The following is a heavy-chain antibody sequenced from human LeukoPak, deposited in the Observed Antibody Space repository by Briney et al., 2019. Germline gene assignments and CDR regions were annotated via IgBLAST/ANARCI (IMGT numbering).Heavy chain of an antibody. V-gene: IGHV1-69*10. CDR1: GGTFSSYA. J-gene: IGHJ4*02. CDR2: IIPILGTA. CDR3: AKSQKGYFDY. Sequence: GASVKVSCKASGGTFSSYAISWVRQAPGQGLEWMGGIIPILGTANYAQKFQGRVTMTRDTSITTAYMELSGLRSDDTAVYYCAKSQKGYFDYWGQGTLVTVSS.